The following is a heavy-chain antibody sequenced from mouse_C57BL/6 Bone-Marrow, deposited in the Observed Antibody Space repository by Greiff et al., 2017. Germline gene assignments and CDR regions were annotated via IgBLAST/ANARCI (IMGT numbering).Heavy chain of an antibody. CDR1: GFTFSSYT. J-gene: IGHJ4*01. CDR2: ISGGGGNT. CDR3: AYDGENYYAMDY. Sequence: EVKVVESGGGLVKPGGSLKLSCAASGFTFSSYTMSWVRQTPEKRLEWVATISGGGGNTYYPDSVKGRFTISRDNAKNTLYLQMSSLRSEDTALYYCAYDGENYYAMDYWGQGTSVTVSS. V-gene: IGHV5-9*01. D-gene: IGHD2-3*01.